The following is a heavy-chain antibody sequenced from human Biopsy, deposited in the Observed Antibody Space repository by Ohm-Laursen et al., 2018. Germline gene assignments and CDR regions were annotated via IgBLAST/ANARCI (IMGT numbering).Heavy chain of an antibody. CDR1: GASISDYY. CDR3: AKGYTDYSDSSGFSYYFRY. V-gene: IGHV4-4*07. CDR2: IFTSGST. D-gene: IGHD3-22*01. J-gene: IGHJ4*02. Sequence: SETLSLTCAVSGASISDYYCVWIRQPAGKGLEWIGLIFTSGSTTFNPSPRSRVTMSVDTSKNQFTLKLSSVTAADTAIYYCAKGYTDYSDSSGFSYYFRYWGQGTLVTVSS.